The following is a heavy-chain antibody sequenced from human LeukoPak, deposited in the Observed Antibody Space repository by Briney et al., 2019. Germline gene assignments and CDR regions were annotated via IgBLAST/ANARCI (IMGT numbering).Heavy chain of an antibody. Sequence: GGSLRLSCAASGFTFSSYAMSWVRQAPGKGLEWVSAISGSGGSTYYADSVKGRFTISRDNSKNTLYLQMNSLRAEDTAVYYCAEDGHIVVVPAAVYYFDYWGQGTLVTVSS. CDR2: ISGSGGST. J-gene: IGHJ4*02. V-gene: IGHV3-23*01. CDR3: AEDGHIVVVPAAVYYFDY. CDR1: GFTFSSYA. D-gene: IGHD2-2*01.